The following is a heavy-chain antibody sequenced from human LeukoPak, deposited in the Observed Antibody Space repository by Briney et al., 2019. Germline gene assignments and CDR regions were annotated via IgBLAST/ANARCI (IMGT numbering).Heavy chain of an antibody. D-gene: IGHD1-26*01. V-gene: IGHV4-34*01. CDR3: AIEAIVGAPRGDY. CDR1: GGSLSNYY. J-gene: IGHJ4*02. CDR2: INHSGRT. Sequence: PSETLSLTCAVYGGSLSNYYWIWIRQPPGKGLEWIGEINHSGRTHYNPSLKSRVTISIDTSKDQFSLKLSSVTAADTAVYYCAIEAIVGAPRGDYWGQGTLVTVSS.